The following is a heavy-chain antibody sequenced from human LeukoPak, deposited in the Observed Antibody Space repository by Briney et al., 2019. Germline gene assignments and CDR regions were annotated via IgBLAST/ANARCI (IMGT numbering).Heavy chain of an antibody. Sequence: SQTLSLTCTVSGGSISCGDYYWSWIRQPPGKGLEWIGYIYYSGSTYYNPSLKSRVTISVDTSKNQFSLKLSSVTAADTAVYYCARTIFGVVIKSWFDPWGQGTLVTVSS. J-gene: IGHJ5*02. CDR1: GGSISCGDYY. CDR2: IYYSGST. D-gene: IGHD3-3*01. V-gene: IGHV4-30-4*08. CDR3: ARTIFGVVIKSWFDP.